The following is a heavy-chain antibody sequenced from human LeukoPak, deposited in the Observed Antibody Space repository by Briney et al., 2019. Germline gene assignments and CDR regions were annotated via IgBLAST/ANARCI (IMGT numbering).Heavy chain of an antibody. Sequence: GGSLRLSCAASGFTFSSYAMSWVRQAPGKGLEWVSAISGNGGSTYYADSVKGRFTISRDNSKNTLYLQMNSLRAEDTAVCYCAKDLIVMVRGLYDYWGRGTLVTVSS. V-gene: IGHV3-23*01. J-gene: IGHJ4*02. D-gene: IGHD3-10*01. CDR3: AKDLIVMVRGLYDY. CDR1: GFTFSSYA. CDR2: ISGNGGST.